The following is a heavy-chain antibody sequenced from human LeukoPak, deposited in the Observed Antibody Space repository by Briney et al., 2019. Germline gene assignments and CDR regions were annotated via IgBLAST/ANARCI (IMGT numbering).Heavy chain of an antibody. D-gene: IGHD3-9*01. CDR2: IYYSGST. V-gene: IGHV4-59*08. CDR1: GDSISNYY. J-gene: IGHJ5*02. CDR3: ASHVRYFVWSGGFDP. Sequence: SENLSLNCTGSGDSISNYYWSWLRHPPGKGLEWVGYIYYSGSTNYNPSLRSRATISVASSNKQFTLKLSSVTAATTALYYCASHVRYFVWSGGFDPWGQGTLVTVSS.